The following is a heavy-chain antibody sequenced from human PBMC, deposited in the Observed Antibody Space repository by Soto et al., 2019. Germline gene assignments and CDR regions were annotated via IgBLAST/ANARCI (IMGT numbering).Heavy chain of an antibody. J-gene: IGHJ4*02. CDR1: GFTFGSYA. V-gene: IGHV3-23*01. CDR2: LYGNSGGI. CDR3: AKDAVAGDGLWLMDH. Sequence: GGSLRLSCAASGFTFGSYAMTWVRQAPGKGLESVAGLYGNSGGIQYADSVRGRFTIFRDNSNNIVFLHMRSLRVEDTAVYFCAKDAVAGDGLWLMDHWGQGTLVTVSS. D-gene: IGHD2-21*02.